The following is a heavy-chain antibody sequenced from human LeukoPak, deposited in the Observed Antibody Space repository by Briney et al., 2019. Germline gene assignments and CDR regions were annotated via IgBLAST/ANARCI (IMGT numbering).Heavy chain of an antibody. CDR1: GFTFSSYA. CDR3: AKDRSIGTYYTFDS. V-gene: IGHV3-23*03. D-gene: IGHD1-26*01. Sequence: GGSLRLSCAASGFTFSSYAMSWVRQAPGKGLEWVSVIYIGDTTHYADSVKGRFTISRDNSKNALYLQMSSLTAKDTAVYYCAKDRSIGTYYTFDSWGQGTLVTVSS. CDR2: IYIGDTT. J-gene: IGHJ4*02.